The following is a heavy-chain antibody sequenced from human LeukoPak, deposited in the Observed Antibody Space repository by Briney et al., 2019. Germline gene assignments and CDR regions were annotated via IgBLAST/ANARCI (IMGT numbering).Heavy chain of an antibody. Sequence: ASVKVSCKVSGYSLSELSRHWVRQAPGEGLEWMGGFDPEDVETVYAQKFQGRVTMTEDTSTDTAYLELGSLRSEDTAVYYCAISGNDAFDIWGQGTMVTVSS. CDR2: FDPEDVET. V-gene: IGHV1-24*01. CDR1: GYSLSELS. D-gene: IGHD2-15*01. CDR3: AISGNDAFDI. J-gene: IGHJ3*02.